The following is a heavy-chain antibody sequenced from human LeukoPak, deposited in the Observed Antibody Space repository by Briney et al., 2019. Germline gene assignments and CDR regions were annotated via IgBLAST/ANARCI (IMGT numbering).Heavy chain of an antibody. D-gene: IGHD2-21*01. CDR3: ARSAYCGGDCYSNYYYYYYMDV. J-gene: IGHJ6*03. V-gene: IGHV1-46*03. CDR1: GGTFSSYA. Sequence: ASVKVSCKASGGTFSSYAISWVRQAPGQGLEWMGIINPSGGSTSYAQKFQGRVTMTRDTSTSTVYMELSSLRSEDTAVYYCARSAYCGGDCYSNYYYYYYMDVWGKGTTVTVSS. CDR2: INPSGGST.